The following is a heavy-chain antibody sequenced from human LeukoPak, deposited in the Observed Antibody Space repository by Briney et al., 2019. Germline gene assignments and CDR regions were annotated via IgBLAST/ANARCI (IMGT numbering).Heavy chain of an antibody. V-gene: IGHV3-74*01. CDR3: ARENLAAAADY. D-gene: IGHD6-25*01. CDR1: EFTFSAYW. J-gene: IGHJ4*02. CDR2: IRGDGSMT. Sequence: GGSLRLSCAASEFTFSAYWMHWVRQAPGKGLVWVSRIRGDGSMTNYADSVKGRFTISRDNAKNTLYLQMNSLRLEDTAVYYCARENLAAAADYWGREPWSPSP.